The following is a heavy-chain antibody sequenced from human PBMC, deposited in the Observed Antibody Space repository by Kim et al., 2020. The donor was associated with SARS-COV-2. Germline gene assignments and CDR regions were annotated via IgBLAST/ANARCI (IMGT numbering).Heavy chain of an antibody. CDR1: GYTFTSYY. Sequence: ASVKVSCKASGYTFTSYYMHWVRQAPGQGLEWMGIINPSGGSTSYAQKFQGRVTMTRDTSTSTVYMELSSLRSEDTAVYYCAREAGLLWFGELFIYRGSFDYWGQGTLVTVSS. CDR3: AREAGLLWFGELFIYRGSFDY. V-gene: IGHV1-46*01. CDR2: INPSGGST. D-gene: IGHD3-10*01. J-gene: IGHJ4*02.